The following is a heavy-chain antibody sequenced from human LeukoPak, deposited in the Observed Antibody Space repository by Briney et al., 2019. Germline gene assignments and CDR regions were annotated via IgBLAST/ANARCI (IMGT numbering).Heavy chain of an antibody. CDR1: GGSISSSSYY. D-gene: IGHD1-26*01. J-gene: IGHJ5*02. CDR3: ARLYSGSYSRRNWFDP. CDR2: IYYSGST. Sequence: PSKTLSLTCTVSGGSISSSSYYWGWIRQPPGKGLEWIGYIYYSGSTNYNPSLKSRVTISVDTSKDQFSLKLSSVTAADTAVYYCARLYSGSYSRRNWFDPWGQGTLATVSS. V-gene: IGHV4-61*05.